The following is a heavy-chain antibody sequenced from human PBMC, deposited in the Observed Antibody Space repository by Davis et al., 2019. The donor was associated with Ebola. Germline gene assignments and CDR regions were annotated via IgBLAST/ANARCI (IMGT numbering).Heavy chain of an antibody. Sequence: GESLKISCKGSGYSFTSYWIGWVRQMPGKGLEWMGIIYPGDSDTRYSPSFQGQVTISADKSISTAYLQWSSLKASDTAMYYCARGAFGVAQTYYYYYYGMDVWGQGTTVTVSS. J-gene: IGHJ6*02. V-gene: IGHV5-51*01. CDR2: IYPGDSDT. CDR3: ARGAFGVAQTYYYYYYGMDV. CDR1: GYSFTSYW. D-gene: IGHD3-3*01.